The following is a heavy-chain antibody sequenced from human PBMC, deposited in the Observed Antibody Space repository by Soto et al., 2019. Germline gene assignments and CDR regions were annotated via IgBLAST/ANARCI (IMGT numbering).Heavy chain of an antibody. CDR2: ISAYNGNT. CDR1: GYTFTYRY. J-gene: IGHJ4*02. D-gene: IGHD3-22*01. V-gene: IGHV1-18*01. Sequence: ASVKVSCKASGYTFTYRYLHWVRQAPGQGLEWMGWISAYNGNTNYAQKLQGRVTMTTDTSTSTAYMELRSLRSDDTAVYYCARDHYYDSSGLDYWGQGTLVTVSS. CDR3: ARDHYYDSSGLDY.